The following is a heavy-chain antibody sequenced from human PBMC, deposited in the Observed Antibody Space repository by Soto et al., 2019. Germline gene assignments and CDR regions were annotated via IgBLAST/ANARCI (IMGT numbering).Heavy chain of an antibody. Sequence: GGSLRLSCTVSVFMFEDFARHWVRQAPGQGLEWVSGINWNGVNKGYAESVLGRFTISRDNAKKSLYLDMNYLRPEDTALYFCAKDVDRLGELWGYFQSWAQGTMVTVSS. V-gene: IGHV3-9*01. CDR3: AKDVDRLGELWGYFQS. D-gene: IGHD3-16*01. CDR1: VFMFEDFA. J-gene: IGHJ1*01. CDR2: INWNGVNK.